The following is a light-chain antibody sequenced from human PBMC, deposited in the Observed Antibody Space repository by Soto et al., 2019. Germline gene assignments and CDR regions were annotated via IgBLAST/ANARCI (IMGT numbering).Light chain of an antibody. Sequence: QSVLTQPPSASGTPGQRVTISCSGSSSNIGSNTVNWYQQLPGTAPKLLIYSNNQRPSGVPDRFSGSKSGTSASLAIRGLQSEDEADYYCAAWDDSLNGRGVFGGGTQLTVL. CDR1: SSNIGSNT. CDR2: SNN. J-gene: IGLJ2*01. CDR3: AAWDDSLNGRGV. V-gene: IGLV1-44*01.